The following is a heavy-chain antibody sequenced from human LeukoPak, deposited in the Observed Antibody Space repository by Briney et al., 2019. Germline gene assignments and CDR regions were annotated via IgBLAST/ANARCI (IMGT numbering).Heavy chain of an antibody. D-gene: IGHD6-13*01. CDR2: ISYDGSNK. Sequence: GGSLRLSCAASGFTFSSYGMHWVRQAPGKGLEWVAVISYDGSNKYYADSVKGRFTISRDNSKNTLYLQMNSLRAEDTAVYYCARLPIAAADDFDYWGQGTLVTVSS. CDR3: ARLPIAAADDFDY. V-gene: IGHV3-30*03. J-gene: IGHJ4*02. CDR1: GFTFSSYG.